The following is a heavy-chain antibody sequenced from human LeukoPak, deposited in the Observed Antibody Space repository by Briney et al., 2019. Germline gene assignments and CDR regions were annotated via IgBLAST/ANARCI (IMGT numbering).Heavy chain of an antibody. CDR1: GYTFTGYY. V-gene: IGHV1-2*02. D-gene: IGHD6-19*01. CDR2: INPNSGGT. J-gene: IGHJ6*03. CDR3: ARDCRLVRYYYYYMDV. Sequence: ASVKVSCKASGYTFTGYYMHWVRQAPGQGLEWMGWINPNSGGTNYAQKFQGRVTMTRDTSISTAYMELSRLRSDDTAVYYCARDCRLVRYYYYYMDVWGKGTTVTVSS.